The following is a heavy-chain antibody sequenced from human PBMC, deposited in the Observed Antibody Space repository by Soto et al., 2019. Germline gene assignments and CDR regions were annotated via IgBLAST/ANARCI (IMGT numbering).Heavy chain of an antibody. D-gene: IGHD3-10*01. CDR1: NYA. Sequence: NYAXXXVRXAPGKGLEWVSAISGGGDTTSYADSVKGRFTVSRDGSKNTLYLQMSSLRAEDTALYYCAKGRGGSGSLTPRVDFWGQGTLVTVSS. V-gene: IGHV3-23*01. CDR2: ISGGGDTT. J-gene: IGHJ4*02. CDR3: AKGRGGSGSLTPRVDF.